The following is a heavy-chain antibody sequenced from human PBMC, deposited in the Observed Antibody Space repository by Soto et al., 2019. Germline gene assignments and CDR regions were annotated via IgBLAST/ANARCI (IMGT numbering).Heavy chain of an antibody. J-gene: IGHJ6*02. CDR3: ASSYCGGDCSVLYYYYGMDV. CDR1: GYTFSSYG. Sequence: QVQLVQSGAEVKKPGASVKVSCKASGYTFSSYGISWVRQAPGQGLEWMGWISAYNGNTNYAQKLQGRVNMTTDTSTSTAYMELRSLRSDDTAVYYCASSYCGGDCSVLYYYYGMDVWGQGTTVTVSS. CDR2: ISAYNGNT. D-gene: IGHD2-21*02. V-gene: IGHV1-18*01.